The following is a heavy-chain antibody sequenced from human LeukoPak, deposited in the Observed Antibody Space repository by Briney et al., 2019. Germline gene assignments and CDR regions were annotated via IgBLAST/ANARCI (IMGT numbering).Heavy chain of an antibody. Sequence: PGGSLRLSCAASGFTFSSYWMHWVRQAPGKGLVWVSRINSDGSSTSYADSVKGRFTISRDNAKNTLYLQMNSLRAEDTAAYYYARDMDFRINWFDPWGQGTLVTVSS. CDR1: GFTFSSYW. D-gene: IGHD2-2*03. CDR3: ARDMDFRINWFDP. CDR2: INSDGSST. J-gene: IGHJ5*02. V-gene: IGHV3-74*01.